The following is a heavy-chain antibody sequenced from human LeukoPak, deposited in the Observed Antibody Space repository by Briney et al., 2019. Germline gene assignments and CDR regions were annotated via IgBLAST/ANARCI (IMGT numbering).Heavy chain of an antibody. CDR3: ARVDHAGDYYYYYMDV. J-gene: IGHJ6*03. CDR2: INPNSGGT. V-gene: IGHV1-2*02. D-gene: IGHD1-14*01. CDR1: GYTFTGYY. Sequence: ASVKVSCKASGYTFTGYYMHWVRQAPGQGLEWMGWINPNSGGTNYAQKFQGRVTMTRDTSIRTAYMELSRLRSDDTAVYYCARVDHAGDYYYYYMDVWGKGTTVTVSS.